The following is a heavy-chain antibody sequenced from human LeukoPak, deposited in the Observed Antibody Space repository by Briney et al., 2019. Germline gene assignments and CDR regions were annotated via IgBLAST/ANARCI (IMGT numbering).Heavy chain of an antibody. CDR1: GFTFDDYA. Sequence: GGPLRLSCAASGFTFDDYAMHWVRQAPGKGLEWVSLISGDGGSTYYADSVKGRFTISRDNSKNSLYLQMNSLRTEDTALYYCAKAHPSRLSLRVLDYWGQGTLVTVSS. D-gene: IGHD3-22*01. J-gene: IGHJ4*02. CDR3: AKAHPSRLSLRVLDY. CDR2: ISGDGGST. V-gene: IGHV3-43*02.